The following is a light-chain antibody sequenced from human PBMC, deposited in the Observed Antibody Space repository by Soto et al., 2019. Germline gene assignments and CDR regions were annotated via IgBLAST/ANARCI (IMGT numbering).Light chain of an antibody. CDR1: SSDVGGYNY. Sequence: QSALTQPASVSGSPGQSITISCTGTSSDVGGYNYVSWYQQHPGKVPKLMIYEVSNRPSGVSNRFSGSKSGNTASLTISGLQAEDEADYYCSSYTSSSALKVLFGGGTKLTVL. CDR2: EVS. CDR3: SSYTSSSALKVL. J-gene: IGLJ2*01. V-gene: IGLV2-14*01.